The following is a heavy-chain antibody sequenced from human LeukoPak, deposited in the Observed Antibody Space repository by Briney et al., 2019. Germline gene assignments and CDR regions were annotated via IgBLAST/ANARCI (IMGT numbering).Heavy chain of an antibody. CDR3: AHLGYCSSKTCRSFDY. D-gene: IGHD2-2*01. CDR2: IYWDDDK. Sequence: SGPTLVKPTQTLTLTCTFSGFSLGTSGVGVGWIRQPPGKALEWLALIYWDDDKRYSPSLKTRLTITKETSKNQVVLTMTNMDPVDTATYYCAHLGYCSSKTCRSFDYWGQGTLVTVSS. V-gene: IGHV2-5*02. J-gene: IGHJ4*02. CDR1: GFSLGTSGVG.